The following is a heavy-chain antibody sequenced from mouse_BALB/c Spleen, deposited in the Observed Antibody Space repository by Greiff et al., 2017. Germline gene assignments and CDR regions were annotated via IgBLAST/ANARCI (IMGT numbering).Heavy chain of an antibody. J-gene: IGHJ4*01. D-gene: IGHD1-1*01. CDR1: SYTFTDYA. Sequence: QVQLQQSGPELVRPGVSVKISCKGSSYTFTDYAMHWVKQSHAKSLEWIGVISTYYGNTNYNQKFKGKATMTVDKSSSTAYMELARLTSEDSAVYYCARGYGSSYDAMDYWGQGTSVTVSS. V-gene: IGHV1-67*01. CDR2: ISTYYGNT. CDR3: ARGYGSSYDAMDY.